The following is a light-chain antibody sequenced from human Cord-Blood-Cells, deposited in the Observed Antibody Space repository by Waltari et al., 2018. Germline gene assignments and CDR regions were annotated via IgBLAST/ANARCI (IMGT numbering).Light chain of an antibody. CDR1: NIGSKS. Sequence: SYVLTQPPSVSVAPGKTARITCGGNNIGSKSVHWYQQKPGQAPVLVIYYDSDRPSGIPEGFSGSNSGNTATLTISRVEAGDEADYYCQVWDSSSDHWVFGGGTKLTVL. V-gene: IGLV3-21*04. J-gene: IGLJ3*02. CDR2: YDS. CDR3: QVWDSSSDHWV.